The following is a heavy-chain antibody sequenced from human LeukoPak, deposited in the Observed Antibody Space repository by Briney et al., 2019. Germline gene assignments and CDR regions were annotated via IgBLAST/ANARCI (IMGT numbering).Heavy chain of an antibody. D-gene: IGHD3-22*01. J-gene: IGHJ3*02. CDR2: ISGSGGST. Sequence: GGSLRLSCAASGFTFSSYGMSWVRQAPGKGLEWVSAISGSGGSTYYADSVKGRFTISRDNPKNTLYLQMNSLRAEDTAVYYCAKGQAPYDSGTFDIWGQGTMVTVSS. CDR3: AKGQAPYDSGTFDI. V-gene: IGHV3-23*01. CDR1: GFTFSSYG.